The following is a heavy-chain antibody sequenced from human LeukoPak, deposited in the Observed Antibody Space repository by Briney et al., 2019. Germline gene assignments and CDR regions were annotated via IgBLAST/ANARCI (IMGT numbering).Heavy chain of an antibody. CDR1: GFTFSSYS. Sequence: PGGSLRLSCAASGFTFSSYSMNWVRQAPGKGLEWVSSISSSSSYIYYADSVKGRFTISRDNAKNSLYLQMNSLRAEDTAVYYCANHDPRQQVGDAFDIWGQGTMVTVSS. CDR2: ISSSSSYI. D-gene: IGHD6-13*01. CDR3: ANHDPRQQVGDAFDI. J-gene: IGHJ3*02. V-gene: IGHV3-21*01.